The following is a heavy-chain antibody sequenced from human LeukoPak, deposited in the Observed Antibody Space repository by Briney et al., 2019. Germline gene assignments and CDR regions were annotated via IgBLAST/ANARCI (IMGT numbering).Heavy chain of an antibody. CDR1: GGSISSYY. J-gene: IGHJ5*02. Sequence: SETLSLTCTVSGGSISSYYWSWIRQPPGKGLEWIGYIYYSGSTNYNPYLKSRVTISVDTSKNQFPLKLSSVTAADTAVYYCARDLPQTTPGFDPWGQGTLVTVSS. V-gene: IGHV4-59*12. CDR2: IYYSGST. D-gene: IGHD4-11*01. CDR3: ARDLPQTTPGFDP.